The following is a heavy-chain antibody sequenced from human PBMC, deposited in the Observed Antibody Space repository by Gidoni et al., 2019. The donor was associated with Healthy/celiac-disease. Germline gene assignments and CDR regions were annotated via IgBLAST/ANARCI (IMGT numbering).Heavy chain of an antibody. J-gene: IGHJ3*02. D-gene: IGHD4-17*01. CDR2: INHSGST. CDR1: GRSFRGYY. V-gene: IGHV4-34*01. CDR3: ARGLAVTTKPAGAFDI. Sequence: QVQLQQWGAGLWTPSETLSLACAVYGRSFRGYYWSWIRQPPGKGLEWIGEINHSGSTNYNPSLKSRVTISGDTSKNQFSLQLSSVTAADTAVYYCARGLAVTTKPAGAFDIWGQGTMVTVSS.